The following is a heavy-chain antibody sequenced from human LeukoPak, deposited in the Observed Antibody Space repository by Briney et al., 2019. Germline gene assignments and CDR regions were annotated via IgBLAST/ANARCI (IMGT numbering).Heavy chain of an antibody. CDR1: GGSISSYY. Sequence: SDTLSLTCTVSGGSISSYYWSWLRQPPGRGLEWIGYIYYSGSTNYNPSLKSRVTISVDTSKNQFSLKLSSVTAADTAVYYCARGGYYGDFYFDYWGQGTLVTVSS. D-gene: IGHD4-17*01. CDR2: IYYSGST. J-gene: IGHJ4*02. CDR3: ARGGYYGDFYFDY. V-gene: IGHV4-59*07.